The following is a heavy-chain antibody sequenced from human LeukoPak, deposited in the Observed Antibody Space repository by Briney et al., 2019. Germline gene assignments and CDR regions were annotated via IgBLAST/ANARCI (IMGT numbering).Heavy chain of an antibody. CDR1: GGSISSTN. V-gene: IGHV3-33*01. CDR3: ARDRFMVRGVMVGTFDL. D-gene: IGHD3-10*01. Sequence: LSLTCGVSGGSISSTNWWSWVRQAPGKGLEWVAVIGYDGSNKYDADSVKGRFTISRDNSKNMMYLQMNSLRAEDTAVYYCARDRFMVRGVMVGTFDLWGQGTMVTVSS. CDR2: IGYDGSNK. J-gene: IGHJ3*01.